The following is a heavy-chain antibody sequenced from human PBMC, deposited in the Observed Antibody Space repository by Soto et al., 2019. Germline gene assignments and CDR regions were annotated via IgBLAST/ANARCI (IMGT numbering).Heavy chain of an antibody. Sequence: GGSLRLSCAASGFTFSSYGMHWVRQAPGKGLEWVAVILYDGSKKYYADSMKGRFTISRDNSKNTLYLQMDSLRAEDTAVYYCAKDRGALRWSEEHYYFDYWGQGALVTVSS. J-gene: IGHJ4*02. CDR2: ILYDGSKK. CDR1: GFTFSSYG. D-gene: IGHD4-17*01. V-gene: IGHV3-30*18. CDR3: AKDRGALRWSEEHYYFDY.